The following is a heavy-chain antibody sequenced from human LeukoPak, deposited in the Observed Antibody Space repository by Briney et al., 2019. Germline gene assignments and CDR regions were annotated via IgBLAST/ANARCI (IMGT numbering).Heavy chain of an antibody. CDR1: GFPFDTYW. CDR2: IKHDESEE. Sequence: GGSLRLSCAASGFPFDTYWMSWVRQAPGKGLEWVANIKHDESEESYVDSVKGRFTISRDNAQKSLYLQMKSLRAEDTAVYYCARISVHYVDLLDCWRQGTLVTVSS. CDR3: ARISVHYVDLLDC. V-gene: IGHV3-7*05. D-gene: IGHD3-16*01. J-gene: IGHJ1*01.